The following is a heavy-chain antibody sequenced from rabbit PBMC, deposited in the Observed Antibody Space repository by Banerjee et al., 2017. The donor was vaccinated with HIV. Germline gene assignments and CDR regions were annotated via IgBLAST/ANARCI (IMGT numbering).Heavy chain of an antibody. Sequence: QQQLEESGGGLVKPGGTLTLTCKASGIDFTSYYVMCWVRQAPGKGLEWIGCIDAGSGTTYYANWAKGRFTISKTSSTTVTLQMTSLTAADTATYFCARDAGGDGYSNDLWGQGTLVTVS. D-gene: IGHD7-1*01. CDR3: ARDAGGDGYSNDL. J-gene: IGHJ4*01. CDR1: GIDFTSYYV. V-gene: IGHV1S45*01. CDR2: IDAGSGTT.